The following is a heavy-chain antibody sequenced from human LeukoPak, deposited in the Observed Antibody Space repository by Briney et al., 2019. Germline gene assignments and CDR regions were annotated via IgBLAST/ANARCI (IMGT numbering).Heavy chain of an antibody. CDR1: GYSFTSYR. J-gene: IGHJ4*03. V-gene: IGHV5-10-1*01. CDR2: IDPSDSYT. Sequence: GESLKISCKGSGYSFTSYRISWVRQMPGKGLEWMGRIDPSDSYTNYSPSFQGHVTISADKSISTAYLQWSSLKASDTAMYYCARINYDILTGYYHFDYWGQGTMVTVSS. CDR3: ARINYDILTGYYHFDY. D-gene: IGHD3-9*01.